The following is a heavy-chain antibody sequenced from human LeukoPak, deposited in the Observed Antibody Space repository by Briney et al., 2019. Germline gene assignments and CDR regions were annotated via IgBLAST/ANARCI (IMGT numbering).Heavy chain of an antibody. Sequence: GGSLRLSCAASGFTFSSYSMNWVRQAPGEGLEWVSSISSSSSYIYYADSVKGRFTISRDNAKNSLYLQMNSLRAEDTAVYYCARGAVSIAAAGTSDYWGQGTLVTVSS. CDR1: GFTFSSYS. V-gene: IGHV3-21*01. D-gene: IGHD6-13*01. CDR2: ISSSSSYI. J-gene: IGHJ4*02. CDR3: ARGAVSIAAAGTSDY.